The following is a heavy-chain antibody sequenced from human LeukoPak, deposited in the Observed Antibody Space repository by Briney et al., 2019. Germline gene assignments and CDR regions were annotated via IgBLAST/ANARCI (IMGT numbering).Heavy chain of an antibody. CDR2: INHSGST. V-gene: IGHV4-34*01. D-gene: IGHD3-16*02. CDR1: GGSFSGYY. Sequence: PSETLSLTCAVYGGSFSGYYWSWIRQPPGKGLEWIGEINHSGSTNYNPSLKSRVTISVDTSKNQFSLKLSSVTAADTAVYYCASQRDDYVWGSYRRYFDYWGQGTLVTVSS. J-gene: IGHJ4*02. CDR3: ASQRDDYVWGSYRRYFDY.